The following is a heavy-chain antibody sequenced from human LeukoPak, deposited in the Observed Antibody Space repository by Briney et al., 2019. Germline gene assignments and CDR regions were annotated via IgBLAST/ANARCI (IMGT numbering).Heavy chain of an antibody. V-gene: IGHV3-7*01. J-gene: IGHJ4*02. CDR3: ARGKYDSSGYPLLGFDY. D-gene: IGHD3-22*01. CDR1: EFIVSVNY. CDR2: IKQDGSEK. Sequence: QPGGSLRLSCAASEFIVSVNYMTWVRQAPGKGLEWVAHIKQDGSEKKYVDSVKGRFTISRDNAKKSLYLQMSSLRAEDTAVYYCARGKYDSSGYPLLGFDYWGQGTLVTVSS.